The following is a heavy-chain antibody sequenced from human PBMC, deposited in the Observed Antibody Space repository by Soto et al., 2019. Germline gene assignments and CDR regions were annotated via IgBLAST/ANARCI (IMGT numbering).Heavy chain of an antibody. Sequence: GASVKVSCKASGYTFTSYGISWVRQAPGQGLEWMGWISAYNGSTNYAQKLQGRVTMTTDTSTSTAYMELRSLRSDDTAVYYCARDIPSSHYSGGWSQGYFGFDPWGQGTLVTVSS. D-gene: IGHD6-19*01. CDR2: ISAYNGST. CDR3: ARDIPSSHYSGGWSQGYFGFDP. J-gene: IGHJ5*02. CDR1: GYTFTSYG. V-gene: IGHV1-18*01.